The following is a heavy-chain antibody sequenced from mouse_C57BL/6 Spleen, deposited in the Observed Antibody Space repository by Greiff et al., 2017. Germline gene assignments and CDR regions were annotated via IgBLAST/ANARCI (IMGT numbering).Heavy chain of an antibody. Sequence: EVKLQESGAELVRPGASVKLSCTASGFNIKDDYMHWVKQRPEQGLEWIGWIDPENGDTEYASKFQGKATITADTSSNTAYLQLSSLTSEDTAVYYCTTGGNYEGAMDYWGQGTSVTVSS. V-gene: IGHV14-4*01. D-gene: IGHD2-1*01. CDR1: GFNIKDDY. CDR2: IDPENGDT. J-gene: IGHJ4*01. CDR3: TTGGNYEGAMDY.